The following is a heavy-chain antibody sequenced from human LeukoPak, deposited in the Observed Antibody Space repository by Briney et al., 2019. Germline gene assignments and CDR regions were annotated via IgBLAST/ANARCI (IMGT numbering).Heavy chain of an antibody. V-gene: IGHV3-48*01. CDR3: AKDQSYSSSWHYFDY. CDR2: ISSSSSTI. D-gene: IGHD6-13*01. CDR1: GFTFSSYS. Sequence: GGSLRLSCAASGFTFSSYSMNWVRQAPGKGLEWVSYISSSSSTIYYADSVKGRFTISRDDAKNTLYLQMNSLRAEDTAVYYCAKDQSYSSSWHYFDYWGQGTLVTVSS. J-gene: IGHJ4*02.